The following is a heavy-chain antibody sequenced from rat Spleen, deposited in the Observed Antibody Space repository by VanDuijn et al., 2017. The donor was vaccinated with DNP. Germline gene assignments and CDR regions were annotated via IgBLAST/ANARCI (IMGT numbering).Heavy chain of an antibody. J-gene: IGHJ2*01. Sequence: EVQLQESGSGLVSPPQSLSPTCSVTGYSFTSNYWGWIRKFPGNKMEYIGHISYIDSTNYNPSLKSRISITRDTSKNHFFLHLNSVTTEDTATYYCARWTRYFDYWGQGVMVTVSS. D-gene: IGHD1-7*01. CDR3: ARWTRYFDY. V-gene: IGHV3-1*01. CDR2: ISYIDST. CDR1: GYSFTSNY.